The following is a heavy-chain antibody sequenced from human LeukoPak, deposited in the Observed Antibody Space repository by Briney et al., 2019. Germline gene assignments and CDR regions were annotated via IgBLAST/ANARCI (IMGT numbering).Heavy chain of an antibody. CDR2: ISSRSDYI. V-gene: IGHV3-11*06. CDR1: GLSFRDFY. J-gene: IGHJ3*02. CDR3: ARTLWPYDAFDI. Sequence: PGGSLRLSCVPSGLSFRDFYMSGIRHAPGKGLEWVSYISSRSDYINYADSVKGRLTISRHNDKNSLYLQMNSLRADDEAVYYSARTLWPYDAFDIWGQGTMVTVSS. D-gene: IGHD3-16*01.